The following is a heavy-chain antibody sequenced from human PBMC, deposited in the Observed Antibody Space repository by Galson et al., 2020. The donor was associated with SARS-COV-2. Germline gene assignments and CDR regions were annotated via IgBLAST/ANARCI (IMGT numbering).Heavy chain of an antibody. Sequence: SETLSLTCTVSGYSISSVHSWGWIRQPPGKGLEWVGTMYHSGNTFYSASLKSRLTISVDTSKNQFSLRLTSVTAADTAMYYCAIPKPSLGYCTGDPCYLEAFDIWGQGTMVTVSS. CDR2: MYHSGNT. CDR3: AIPKPSLGYCTGDPCYLEAFDI. D-gene: IGHD2-8*02. J-gene: IGHJ3*02. CDR1: GYSISSVHS. V-gene: IGHV4-38-2*02.